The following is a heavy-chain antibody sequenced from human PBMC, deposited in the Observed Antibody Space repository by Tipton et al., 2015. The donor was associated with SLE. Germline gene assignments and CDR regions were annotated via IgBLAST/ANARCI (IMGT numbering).Heavy chain of an antibody. CDR2: ISADNVNT. V-gene: IGHV1-18*01. D-gene: IGHD5-12*01. CDR1: GYTFGSYA. CDR3: ARAGVDIVAIFDYNYFGMDV. J-gene: IGHJ6*02. Sequence: QVQLVQSGAEVKKPGASVKVSCKTSGYTFGSYAISWVRQAPGQGLEWMGWISADNVNTDYAQKLQGRVTMTTDTSTTTAYMELRSLRPDDTAIYYCARAGVDIVAIFDYNYFGMDVWGQGTTVTVSS.